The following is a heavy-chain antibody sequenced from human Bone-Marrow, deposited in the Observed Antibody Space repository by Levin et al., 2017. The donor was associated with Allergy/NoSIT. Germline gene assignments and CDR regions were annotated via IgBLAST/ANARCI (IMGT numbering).Heavy chain of an antibody. CDR1: GFTFSIYS. CDR2: ISSGSNTI. Sequence: GGSLRLSCAASGFTFSIYSMHLVRQAPGKGLEWVSYISSGSNTIYYADSVKGRFTISRDNAKDSLYLQMNSLRVEDTAVYYCARDDYIGFWGQGTKVTVSS. CDR3: ARDDYIGF. D-gene: IGHD4-11*01. V-gene: IGHV3-48*01. J-gene: IGHJ3*01.